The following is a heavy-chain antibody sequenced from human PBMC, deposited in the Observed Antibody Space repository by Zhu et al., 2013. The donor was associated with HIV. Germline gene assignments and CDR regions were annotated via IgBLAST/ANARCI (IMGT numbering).Heavy chain of an antibody. CDR1: GYTFTSYA. V-gene: IGHV1-3*01. Sequence: QVQLVQSGAEVKKPGASVKVSCKASGYTFTSYAMHWVRQAPGQRLEWMGWINAGNGNTKYSQKFQGRVTITRDTSASTAYMELSSLRSEDTAVYYCARDWGILSGGSCYFPLDPWGQGTLVTVSS. CDR3: ARDWGILSGGSCYFPLDP. D-gene: IGHD2-15*01. CDR2: INAGNGNT. J-gene: IGHJ5*02.